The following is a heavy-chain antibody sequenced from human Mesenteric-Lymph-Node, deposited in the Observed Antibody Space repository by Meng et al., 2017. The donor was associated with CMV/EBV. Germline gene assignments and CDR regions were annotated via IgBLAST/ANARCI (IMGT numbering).Heavy chain of an antibody. Sequence: GGSLRLSCAASGFTFSNYAMHWVRQAPGKGLEWVAIIWYDGNNEYYADSVKGRFTISRDNSKNTLYLQMNSLRAEDTAVYYCARGGSSSWYGDYWGQGTLVTVSS. CDR1: GFTFSNYA. CDR3: ARGGSSSWYGDY. V-gene: IGHV3-33*01. J-gene: IGHJ4*02. CDR2: IWYDGNNE. D-gene: IGHD6-13*01.